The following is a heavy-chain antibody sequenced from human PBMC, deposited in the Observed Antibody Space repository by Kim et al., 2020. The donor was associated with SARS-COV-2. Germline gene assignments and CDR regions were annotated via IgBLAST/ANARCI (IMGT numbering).Heavy chain of an antibody. CDR3: AKDVNESSSWYTVGY. Sequence: RGSLRLSCAASGFNIRDFAMSWVRQGPGKGLEWVSAVSGGGARTYYADSVKGRFTISRDTSKNTLHLEMSSLRAEDTALYYCAKDVNESSSWYTVGYWGQGTLVAVSS. J-gene: IGHJ4*02. V-gene: IGHV3-23*01. CDR2: VSGGGART. D-gene: IGHD6-13*01. CDR1: GFNIRDFA.